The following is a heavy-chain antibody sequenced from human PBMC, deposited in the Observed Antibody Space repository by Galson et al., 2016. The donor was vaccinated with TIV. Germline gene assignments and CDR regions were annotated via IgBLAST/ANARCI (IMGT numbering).Heavy chain of an antibody. V-gene: IGHV1-69*13. CDR3: AKDRNTALDTYHYYYGMDV. CDR2: IIPLFGTA. J-gene: IGHJ6*02. Sequence: SVKVSCKASGDTFTSYPFNWVRQAPGQGLEWMGGIIPLFGTANYAQKFQGRVTVTADESTSTLYLDLSSLRSEDTAVYYCAKDRNTALDTYHYYYGMDVWGQGTTVTVSS. CDR1: GDTFTSYP. D-gene: IGHD5-18*01.